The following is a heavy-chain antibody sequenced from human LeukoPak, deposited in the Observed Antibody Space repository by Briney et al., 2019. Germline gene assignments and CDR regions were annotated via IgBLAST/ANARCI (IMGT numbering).Heavy chain of an antibody. CDR1: GGTFSSYA. V-gene: IGHV1-69*05. J-gene: IGHJ4*02. CDR2: IIPIFGTA. Sequence: GSSVKVSCKASGGTFSSYAISWVRQAPGQGLEWMGGIIPIFGTANYAQKFQGRVTITTDESTSTAYMELSSLRSEDTAVYYCAGDGPPLTRVYYGGQGTLVTVSS. D-gene: IGHD4-11*01. CDR3: AGDGPPLTRVYY.